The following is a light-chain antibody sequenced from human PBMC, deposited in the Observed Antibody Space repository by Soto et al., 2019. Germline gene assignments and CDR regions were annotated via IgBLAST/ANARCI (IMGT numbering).Light chain of an antibody. CDR2: TAS. CDR1: QSISSY. J-gene: IGKJ1*01. CDR3: QQSYSRPRT. Sequence: DIQMTQSPSSLSASVGDRVTITCRASQSISSYLNWYQQQPGKAPNLLIYTASSLESGVPSRFSGSGSGTDFTLTIASLQPEEFATSFFQQSYSRPRTFGQGTKVEIK. V-gene: IGKV1-39*01.